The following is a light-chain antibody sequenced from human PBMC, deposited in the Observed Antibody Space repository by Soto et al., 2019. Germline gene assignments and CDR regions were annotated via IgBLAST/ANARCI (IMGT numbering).Light chain of an antibody. CDR3: QQCGCSGT. Sequence: IALTQSPATLSVSPGERATLSCSASHNISNYFIWYQQKPGQAPRLLIYDVSNRATDIPAWFSGSGCGTVFPLTISRLEPEDFAVYYCQQCGCSGTFGQGTKVDIK. J-gene: IGKJ1*01. CDR2: DVS. V-gene: IGKV3-11*01. CDR1: HNISNY.